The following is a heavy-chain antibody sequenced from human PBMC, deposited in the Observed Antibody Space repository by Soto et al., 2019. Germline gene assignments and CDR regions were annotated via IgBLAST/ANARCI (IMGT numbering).Heavy chain of an antibody. Sequence: GASVKVSCKASGGTFSSYTISWVRQAPGQGLEWMGRIIPILGIANYAQKFQGRVTITADKSTSTAYMELSGLRSEDTAVYYCARARYIGYCSSTSCPPYYYYYYMDVWGKGTTVTVSS. J-gene: IGHJ6*03. CDR2: IIPILGIA. D-gene: IGHD2-2*01. V-gene: IGHV1-69*02. CDR3: ARARYIGYCSSTSCPPYYYYYYMDV. CDR1: GGTFSSYT.